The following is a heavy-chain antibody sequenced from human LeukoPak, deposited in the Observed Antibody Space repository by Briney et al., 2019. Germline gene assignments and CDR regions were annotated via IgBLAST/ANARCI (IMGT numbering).Heavy chain of an antibody. D-gene: IGHD3-22*01. V-gene: IGHV4-59*08. CDR1: GGSIRGDH. J-gene: IGHJ4*02. CDR3: ARRYYYDGLYDY. Sequence: PSETLSLTCTVSGGSIRGDHWSWIRQLPGKGLECIGNSFNSGSPKYNPSLKSRVTMSLDTSTNQFSLNLSSVTAADTAVYYCARRYYYDGLYDYWGQGTLVTVSS. CDR2: SFNSGSP.